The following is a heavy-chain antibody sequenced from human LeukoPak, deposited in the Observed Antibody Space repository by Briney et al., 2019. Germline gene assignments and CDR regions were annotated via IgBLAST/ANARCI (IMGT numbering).Heavy chain of an antibody. Sequence: GGSLRLSCAASGFTFSSYGMHWVRQAPGKGLEGVAFIRYEGSNKYYADSVKGRFTISRDNSKNTLYLQMNSLRAEDTAVYYCAKDMLRSMTTVTTVIRNWGQGTLVTVSS. D-gene: IGHD4-17*01. CDR1: GFTFSSYG. CDR2: IRYEGSNK. V-gene: IGHV3-30*02. J-gene: IGHJ4*02. CDR3: AKDMLRSMTTVTTVIRN.